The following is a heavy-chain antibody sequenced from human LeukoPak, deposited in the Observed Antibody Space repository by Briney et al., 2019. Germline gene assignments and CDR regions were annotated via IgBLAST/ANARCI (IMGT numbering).Heavy chain of an antibody. CDR3: ARGTYYYDSSGFAFDY. CDR2: ISYDGSNK. V-gene: IGHV3-30-3*01. CDR1: GFTFSSYA. Sequence: PGRSLRLSCAASGFTFSSYAMHWVRQAPGKGLEWVAVISYDGSNKYYADSVKGRFTISRDNSKNTLYLQMNSLRAEDTAVYYCARGTYYYDSSGFAFDYWGQGTLDTVSS. J-gene: IGHJ4*02. D-gene: IGHD3-22*01.